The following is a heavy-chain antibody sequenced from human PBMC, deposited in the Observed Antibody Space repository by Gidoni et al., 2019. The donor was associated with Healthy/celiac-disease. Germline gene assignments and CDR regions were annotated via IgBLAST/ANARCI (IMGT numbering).Heavy chain of an antibody. Sequence: QVQLVQSGAEVKKPGSSVKVSCKASGGTFSSYAISWVRQAPGQGLEWMGGIIPIFGTANYAQKFQGRVTITADESTSTAYMELSSLRSEDTAVYYCARDVISTRGYGDPMLEDYWGQGTLVTVSS. V-gene: IGHV1-69*01. J-gene: IGHJ4*02. CDR1: GGTFSSYA. D-gene: IGHD4-17*01. CDR3: ARDVISTRGYGDPMLEDY. CDR2: IIPIFGTA.